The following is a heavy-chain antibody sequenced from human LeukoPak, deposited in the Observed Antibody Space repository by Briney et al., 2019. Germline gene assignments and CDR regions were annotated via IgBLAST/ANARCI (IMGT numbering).Heavy chain of an antibody. V-gene: IGHV3-23*01. CDR1: GFTLSSYA. D-gene: IGHD2-15*01. CDR2: ISVSGNT. Sequence: GGSLRLSCAASGFTLSSYAMSWVRQGPGKGLEWVSAISVSGNTYHADSVKGRFTISRDSSKNTLYLQMNSLRAEDAAVYYCAKAPVTACSGAYCYPFDYWGQGTLVTVSS. J-gene: IGHJ4*02. CDR3: AKAPVTACSGAYCYPFDY.